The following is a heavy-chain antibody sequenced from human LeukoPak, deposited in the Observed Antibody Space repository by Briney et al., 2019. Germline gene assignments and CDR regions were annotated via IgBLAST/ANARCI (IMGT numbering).Heavy chain of an antibody. Sequence: GGSLRLSCAASEFSFSSHSMNWVRQAPGKGLEWVSTINSSGDYTCYADSVKGRFTISRDNAKNSLYLQMNSLRAEDTAVYYCARVIAVAGVDYWGQGTLVTVSS. J-gene: IGHJ4*02. D-gene: IGHD6-19*01. CDR2: INSSGDYT. CDR1: EFSFSSHS. V-gene: IGHV3-21*01. CDR3: ARVIAVAGVDY.